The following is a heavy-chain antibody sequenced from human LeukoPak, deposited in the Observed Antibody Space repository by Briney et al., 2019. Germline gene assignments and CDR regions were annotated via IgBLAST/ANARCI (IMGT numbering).Heavy chain of an antibody. CDR1: GGSISSSSYY. V-gene: IGHV4-39*01. D-gene: IGHD3-10*01. CDR3: ARHLAEGSYYYGMDV. Sequence: SETLSLTCTVSGGSISSSSYYWGWIRQPPGKGLEWIGEIYHSGSTNYNPSLKSRVTISVDKSKNQFSLKLSSVTAADTAVYYCARHLAEGSYYYGMDVWGQGTMVTVSS. J-gene: IGHJ6*02. CDR2: IYHSGST.